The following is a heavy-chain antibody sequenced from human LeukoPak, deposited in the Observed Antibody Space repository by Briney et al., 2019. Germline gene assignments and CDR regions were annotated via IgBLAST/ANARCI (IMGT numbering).Heavy chain of an antibody. CDR3: AKDSSTTVTTKGGPRRSFDY. D-gene: IGHD4-17*01. J-gene: IGHJ4*02. V-gene: IGHV3-23*01. CDR1: GFTFSSYA. Sequence: GGSLRLSCAASGFTFSSYAMSWVRQAPGKGLDWVSVISGSGGTTYYADSVKGRFTISRDNSKNTLYLQMNSLRAEDTAIYYCAKDSSTTVTTKGGPRRSFDYWGLGTLVTVSS. CDR2: ISGSGGTT.